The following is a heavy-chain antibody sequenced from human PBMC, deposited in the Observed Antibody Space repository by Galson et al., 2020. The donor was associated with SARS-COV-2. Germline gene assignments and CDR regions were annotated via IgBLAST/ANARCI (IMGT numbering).Heavy chain of an antibody. V-gene: IGHV3-30*03. J-gene: IGHJ6*02. CDR1: GFTFRNYH. CDR2: ISYDGRKI. CDR3: ARDSYGMDV. Sequence: QLGASLKISCTTSGFTFRNYHMNWVRQAPGKGLEWVALISYDGRKIYYVDSVKGRFTISRDNSKNTLYLQMNSLRVDDTAVYYCARDSYGMDVGGQGTTVTVSS.